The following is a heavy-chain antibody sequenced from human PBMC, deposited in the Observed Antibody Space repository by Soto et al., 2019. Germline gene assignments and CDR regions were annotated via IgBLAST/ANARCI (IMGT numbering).Heavy chain of an antibody. D-gene: IGHD3-22*01. CDR1: GGTFSSYA. V-gene: IGHV1-69*13. J-gene: IGHJ4*02. CDR3: ASLKEGYYYDSSGYYL. CDR2: IIPIFGTA. Sequence: ASVKVSCKASGGTFSSYAISWVRQAPGQGLEWMGGIIPIFGTANYAQKFQGRVTITADESTSTAYMELSSLRSEDTAVYYCASLKEGYYYDSSGYYLWGQGTLVTVSS.